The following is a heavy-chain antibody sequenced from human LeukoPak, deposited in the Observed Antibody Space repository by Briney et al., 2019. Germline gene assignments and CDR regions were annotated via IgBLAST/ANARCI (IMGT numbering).Heavy chain of an antibody. D-gene: IGHD4-17*01. J-gene: IGHJ3*02. CDR2: IMPIFDTA. Sequence: SVKVSCKASGGTFSSSAISWVRQAPGQGLEWMGGIMPIFDTANYARNFQGRVTITADESTSTAYMELSSLRSEDTAVYYCASVTTVTTKGHGAFDIWGQGTMVTVSS. CDR3: ASVTTVTTKGHGAFDI. CDR1: GGTFSSSA. V-gene: IGHV1-69*13.